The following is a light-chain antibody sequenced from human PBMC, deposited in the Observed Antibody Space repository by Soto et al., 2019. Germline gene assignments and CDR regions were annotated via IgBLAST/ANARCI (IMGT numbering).Light chain of an antibody. Sequence: QSALTQPASVSGSPGQSITISCTGTSSDVGGYNYVSWYQQHPGKAPKLMIYDVSNRPSGVSNRFSGSKSGNTASLTISRLQAEDEADYYCSSYTSSSTIFGTGTKVTVL. V-gene: IGLV2-14*01. J-gene: IGLJ1*01. CDR2: DVS. CDR3: SSYTSSSTI. CDR1: SSDVGGYNY.